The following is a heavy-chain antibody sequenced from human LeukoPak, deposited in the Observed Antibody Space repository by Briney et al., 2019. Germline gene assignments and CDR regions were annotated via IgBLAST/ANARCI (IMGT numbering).Heavy chain of an antibody. Sequence: GGSLRLSCAASGFSISRYWMTWVHQAPGKGLEWGGNIQYDGNVKHYVDSVRGRFTISRDNAKNSVYLQMNSLRAEDSAVYFCGNQCSGGTCPEHWGQGTQVTVSS. J-gene: IGHJ1*01. CDR2: IQYDGNVK. CDR3: GNQCSGGTCPEH. D-gene: IGHD2-15*01. V-gene: IGHV3-7*01. CDR1: GFSISRYW.